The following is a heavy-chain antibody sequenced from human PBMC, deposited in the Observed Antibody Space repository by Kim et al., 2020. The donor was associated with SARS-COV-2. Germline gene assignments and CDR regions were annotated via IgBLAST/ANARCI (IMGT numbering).Heavy chain of an antibody. CDR1: GDSVSSNSAA. D-gene: IGHD4-17*01. CDR2: TYYRSKWYN. V-gene: IGHV6-1*01. CDR3: AREKATVVTPGGRLDY. Sequence: SQTLSLTCAISGDSVSSNSAAWNWIRQSPSRGLEWLGRTYYRSKWYNDYAVSVKSRITINPETSKNQFSLQLNSVTPEDTAVYYCAREKATVVTPGGRLDYWGQGTLVTVSS. J-gene: IGHJ4*02.